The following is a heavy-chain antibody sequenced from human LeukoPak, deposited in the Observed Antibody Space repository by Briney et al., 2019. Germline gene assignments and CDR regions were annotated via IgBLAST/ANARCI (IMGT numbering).Heavy chain of an antibody. D-gene: IGHD5-12*01. Sequence: GASVKVSCKASGYTFTGYYMHWVRQAPGQGLEWMGWINPNSGGTNYAQKFQGRVTMTRDTSISTAYIELSRLRSDDTAVYYCARVTVVATITGNWYFDLWGRGTLVTVSS. CDR2: INPNSGGT. J-gene: IGHJ2*01. V-gene: IGHV1-2*02. CDR3: ARVTVVATITGNWYFDL. CDR1: GYTFTGYY.